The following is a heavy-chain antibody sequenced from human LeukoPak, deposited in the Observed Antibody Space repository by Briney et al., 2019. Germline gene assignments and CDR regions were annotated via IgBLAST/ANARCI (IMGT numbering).Heavy chain of an antibody. CDR1: GFMFSSNW. V-gene: IGHV3-7*03. J-gene: IGHJ4*02. Sequence: GGSLRLSCAASGFMFSSNWMSWVRLAPGKGLEWVANIKEDGTETYYVDSVKGRFTISRDNAKNSLYLQMNSLRVEDTAVYYCAKEGRSLQTYWGQGTLVTVTS. D-gene: IGHD5-24*01. CDR3: AKEGRSLQTY. CDR2: IKEDGTET.